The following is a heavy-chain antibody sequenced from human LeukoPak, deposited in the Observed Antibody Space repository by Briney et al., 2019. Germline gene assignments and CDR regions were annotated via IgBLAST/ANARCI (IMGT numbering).Heavy chain of an antibody. V-gene: IGHV1-2*02. CDR1: GYTFTSYY. CDR2: INPSGGGT. Sequence: LVASVKVSCKASGYTFTSYYMHWVRQAPGQGLEWMGIINPSGGGTNYAQKFQGRVTMTRDTSISTAYMELSRLRSDDTAVYYCARVLNRRTRSTSCYYCFDYWGQGTLVTVSS. CDR3: ARVLNRRTRSTSCYYCFDY. J-gene: IGHJ4*02. D-gene: IGHD2-2*01.